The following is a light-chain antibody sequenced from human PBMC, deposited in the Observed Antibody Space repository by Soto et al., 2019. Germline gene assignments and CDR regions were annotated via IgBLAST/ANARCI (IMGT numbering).Light chain of an antibody. CDR1: QSVSSSY. V-gene: IGKV3D-20*02. J-gene: IGKJ1*01. CDR2: GSS. CDR3: QQRSNWPRT. Sequence: EIVLTQSPGTLSLSPGERATLSCRASQSVSSSYLAWYQQKPGQAPRLLLYGSSSRATGIPARFSGSGSGTDFTLTISSLEPEDFAVYYCQQRSNWPRTFGQGTKVDIK.